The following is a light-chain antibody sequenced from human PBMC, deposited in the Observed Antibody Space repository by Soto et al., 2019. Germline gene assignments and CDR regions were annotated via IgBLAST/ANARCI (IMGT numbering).Light chain of an antibody. J-gene: IGKJ1*01. Sequence: EIVLTQSPGTLSLSPGERATLSCRASQSVSSSYLAWYQQKPGQAPRLPIYGASSRATGIPDRFSGSGSGTDFTLTISRLEPEDFAVYYCQQYGSSFWTFGQGTKVDIK. CDR3: QQYGSSFWT. V-gene: IGKV3-20*01. CDR1: QSVSSSY. CDR2: GAS.